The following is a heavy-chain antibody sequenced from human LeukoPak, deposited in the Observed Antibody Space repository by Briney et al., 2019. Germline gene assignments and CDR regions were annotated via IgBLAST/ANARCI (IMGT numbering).Heavy chain of an antibody. CDR2: MNEDGSEK. J-gene: IGHJ4*02. CDR3: ARDRGYSNFDY. Sequence: GGSLRLSCAASGFVFSNYWMSWVRQAPGKGLEWVANMNEDGSEKNYVDSVKGRFTISRDNAQDSLYLQMNSLRAEDTAVYYCARDRGYSNFDYWGQGTLLTVSS. D-gene: IGHD4-11*01. V-gene: IGHV3-7*01. CDR1: GFVFSNYW.